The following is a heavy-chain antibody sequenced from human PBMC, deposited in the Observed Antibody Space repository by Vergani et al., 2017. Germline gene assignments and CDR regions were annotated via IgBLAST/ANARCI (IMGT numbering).Heavy chain of an antibody. Sequence: EVQLVQSGAEVKKPGESLKISCKGSGYSFTSYWIGWVRQMPGKGLEWMGIIYPGDSDNRYSPSFQGQVTISAEKSISTAYLQWSSLKASDTAMYYCARRGDIVVVPAATNYYYGMDVWGQGTTVTVSS. D-gene: IGHD2-2*01. V-gene: IGHV5-51*01. J-gene: IGHJ6*02. CDR1: GYSFTSYW. CDR3: ARRGDIVVVPAATNYYYGMDV. CDR2: IYPGDSDN.